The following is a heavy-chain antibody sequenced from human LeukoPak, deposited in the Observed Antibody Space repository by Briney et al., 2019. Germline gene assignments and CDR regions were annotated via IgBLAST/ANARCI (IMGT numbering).Heavy chain of an antibody. D-gene: IGHD3-10*01. CDR1: GFTFHNHW. CDR3: ASGYYYGDSFDY. CDR2: IDSDGSTT. Sequence: PGGSLTLSCAASGFTFHNHWMHWVRQVPGKGLAWVARIDSDGSTTNYADSVKGRFTIARDNAKITLNLLMTSLRPDDTAIYYCASGYYYGDSFDYWGQGALVTVPS. J-gene: IGHJ4*02. V-gene: IGHV3-74*01.